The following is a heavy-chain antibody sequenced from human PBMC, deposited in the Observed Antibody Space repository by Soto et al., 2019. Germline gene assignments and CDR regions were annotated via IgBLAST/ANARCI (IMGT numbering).Heavy chain of an antibody. Sequence: HPGGSLRLSCAASGFTFSSYAMSWVRQAPGKGLEWVSAISGSGGSTYYADSVKGRFTISRDNSKNTLYLQMNSLRAEDTAVYYCAIVYYDILTGYSELDDWGQGALVT. CDR3: AIVYYDILTGYSELDD. J-gene: IGHJ4*02. D-gene: IGHD3-9*01. CDR1: GFTFSSYA. CDR2: ISGSGGST. V-gene: IGHV3-23*01.